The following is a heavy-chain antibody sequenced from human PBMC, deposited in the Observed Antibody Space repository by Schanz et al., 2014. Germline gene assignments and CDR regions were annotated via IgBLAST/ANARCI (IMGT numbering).Heavy chain of an antibody. D-gene: IGHD5-12*01. CDR2: ISSSSSYI. J-gene: IGHJ4*02. CDR1: GFTVSSNH. CDR3: ASPSGYSDYGTYFDF. Sequence: EVQLVESGGGLVQPGGSLRLSCAVSGFTVSSNHMSWVRQAPGKGLEWVSSISSSSSYIYYADSVKGRFTISRDNSRNTLYLQMNSLRTEDTAVYYCASPSGYSDYGTYFDFWGQGTLVTVSS. V-gene: IGHV3-21*01.